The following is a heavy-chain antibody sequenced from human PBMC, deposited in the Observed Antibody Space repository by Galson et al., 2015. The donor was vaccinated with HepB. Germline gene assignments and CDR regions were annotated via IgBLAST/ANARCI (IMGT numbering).Heavy chain of an antibody. D-gene: IGHD3-3*01. V-gene: IGHV3-7*01. CDR2: INEDGSDK. Sequence: SLRLSCAGSGFTFSNCWMSWVRQAPGKGLEWVASINEDGSDKYYVDSVKGRFTISRDNAKNSLYLQMNSLRAEDRAVYYCVDVYSSDLWGQGTLVTVPS. J-gene: IGHJ4*02. CDR1: GFTFSNCW. CDR3: VDVYSSDL.